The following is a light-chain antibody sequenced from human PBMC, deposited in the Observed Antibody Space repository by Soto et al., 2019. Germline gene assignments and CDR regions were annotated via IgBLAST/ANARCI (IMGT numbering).Light chain of an antibody. CDR2: GAS. CDR3: QQYGSSRFA. J-gene: IGKJ3*01. CDR1: QSVSSSY. Sequence: EIVLTQSPGTLSLSPGERATLSCRASQSVSSSYLAWYRRKPRQAPRLLISGASSGATGIPNRFSGSGSGTDFTLTIGRPEPEDFAVYFCQQYGSSRFAFGPGTKVDIK. V-gene: IGKV3-20*01.